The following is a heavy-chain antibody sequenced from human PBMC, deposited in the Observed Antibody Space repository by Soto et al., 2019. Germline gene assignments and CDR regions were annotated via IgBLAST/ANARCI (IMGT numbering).Heavy chain of an antibody. Sequence: QVQLVQSGAEVKKPGSSVKVSCKASGGTFSSYTISWVRQAPGQGLEWMGRIIPILGIANYAQKFQGRVTITADKSTSTADMELSSLRSEDTAVYCCATQHIDWWFDPWGQGTLVTVSS. V-gene: IGHV1-69*02. D-gene: IGHD3-9*01. CDR2: IIPILGIA. CDR1: GGTFSSYT. J-gene: IGHJ5*02. CDR3: ATQHIDWWFDP.